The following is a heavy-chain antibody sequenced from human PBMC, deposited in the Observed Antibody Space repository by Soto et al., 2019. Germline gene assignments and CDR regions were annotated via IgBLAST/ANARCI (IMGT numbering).Heavy chain of an antibody. Sequence: GGSLRLSCVTSGFDFGSYYMTWIRQAPGKGLEWVSSISSRSSYTYYAASVKGRFTISRDNAKNSLYLQMNSLRAEDTAVYYCARAPSGYCTNGVCVRFDYWGQGTLVTVSS. D-gene: IGHD2-8*01. J-gene: IGHJ4*02. CDR2: ISSRSSYT. V-gene: IGHV3-21*01. CDR3: ARAPSGYCTNGVCVRFDY. CDR1: GFDFGSYY.